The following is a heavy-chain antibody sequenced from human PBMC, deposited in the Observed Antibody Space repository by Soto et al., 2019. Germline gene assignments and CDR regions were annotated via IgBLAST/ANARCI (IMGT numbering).Heavy chain of an antibody. V-gene: IGHV3-23*01. J-gene: IGHJ4*02. D-gene: IGHD2-2*01. CDR3: AKARCSTANCYVPEY. CDR1: GFTFSTYT. CDR2: ISGSAGSSGP. Sequence: GGSLRLSCVASGFTFSTYTMSWVRQAPGKGLEWVLVISGSAGSSGPSYADSVQGRFSISRDNARNTLYLQMNSLRGEDTAMYYCAKARCSTANCYVPEYWGQGTQVTVSS.